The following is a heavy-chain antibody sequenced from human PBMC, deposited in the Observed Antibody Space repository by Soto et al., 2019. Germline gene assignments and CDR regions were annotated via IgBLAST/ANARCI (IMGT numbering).Heavy chain of an antibody. CDR2: INHSGST. Sequence: SETLSLTCAVYGGSFSGYYWSWIRQPPGKGLEWIGEINHSGSTNYNPSLKSRVTISVDTSKNQFSLKLSSVTAADTAVYYCARGRREFYYYYGMDVWGQGTTVTVSS. CDR1: GGSFSGYY. V-gene: IGHV4-34*01. J-gene: IGHJ6*02. D-gene: IGHD3-10*01. CDR3: ARGRREFYYYYGMDV.